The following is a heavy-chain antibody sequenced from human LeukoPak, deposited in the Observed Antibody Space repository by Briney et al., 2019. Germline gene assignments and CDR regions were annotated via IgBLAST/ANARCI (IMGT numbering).Heavy chain of an antibody. Sequence: ASVKVSCKASGYTFTSYYMHWVRQAPGQGLEWMGIINPSGGSTSYAQKFQGRVTMTRDTSTSTVYMELSSLRSEDTAVYYCARDRGTAMAYNWFDPWGQGPRSPSPQ. V-gene: IGHV1-46*01. CDR1: GYTFTSYY. CDR2: INPSGGST. D-gene: IGHD5-18*01. J-gene: IGHJ5*02. CDR3: ARDRGTAMAYNWFDP.